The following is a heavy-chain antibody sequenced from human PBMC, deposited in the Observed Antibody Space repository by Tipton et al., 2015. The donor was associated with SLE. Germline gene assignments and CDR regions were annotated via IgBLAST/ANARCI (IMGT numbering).Heavy chain of an antibody. J-gene: IGHJ4*02. Sequence: QSGPEVKKPGASVKVSCKASGYIFSNYAIHWVRQAPGQRPEWMGWINPGDGKTKYSAKFQGRVAIIRDTSEATVYMELHSLKSEDTAVYYCARVRVDTAMGVFDFWGQGTLVTVSS. V-gene: IGHV1-3*01. CDR3: ARVRVDTAMGVFDF. CDR2: INPGDGKT. CDR1: GYIFSNYA. D-gene: IGHD5-18*01.